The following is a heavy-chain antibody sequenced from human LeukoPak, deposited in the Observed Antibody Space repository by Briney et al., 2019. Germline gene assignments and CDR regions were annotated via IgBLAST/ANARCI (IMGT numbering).Heavy chain of an antibody. D-gene: IGHD6-19*01. CDR2: IGGSGDST. CDR3: AKDSRSSGWYNWFDP. V-gene: IGHV3-23*01. J-gene: IGHJ5*02. CDR1: GFTFSSYA. Sequence: GGSLRLSCAASGFTFSSYAMSWVRQAPGKGLDWVSAIGGSGDSTYYADSVKGRFTISRDNSKNTLYLQMNRLRAEDTAIYYCAKDSRSSGWYNWFDPWGQGTLVTVSS.